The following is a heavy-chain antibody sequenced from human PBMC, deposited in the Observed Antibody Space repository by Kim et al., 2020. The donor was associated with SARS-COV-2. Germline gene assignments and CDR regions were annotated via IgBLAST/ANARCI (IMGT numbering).Heavy chain of an antibody. CDR2: ISGSGIST. D-gene: IGHD2-2*01. J-gene: IGHJ5*01. CDR3: ARGLVTSWFPTATWFDS. V-gene: IGHV3-23*01. Sequence: GGSLRLSCVASGVNFSNYGMSWVRQAPGKGLEWVSGISGSGISTYYADPVKGRFIISRDNSKNTVFLQMNSLRAEDTALYYCARGLVTSWFPTATWFDS. CDR1: GVNFSNYG.